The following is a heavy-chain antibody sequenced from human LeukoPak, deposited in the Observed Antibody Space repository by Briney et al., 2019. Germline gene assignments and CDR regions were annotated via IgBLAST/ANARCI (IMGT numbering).Heavy chain of an antibody. D-gene: IGHD3-10*01. CDR2: IYYSGTT. CDR3: GGYYGAGSYLPSPFDY. V-gene: IGHV4-59*01. J-gene: IGHJ4*02. CDR1: GGSISSYY. Sequence: PSETLSLTCTVSGGSISSYYWSWIRQPPGKGLEWIGYIYYSGTTNYNPSLKSRVTISVDTSKNQFSLKLSSVTAADTAVYYCGGYYGAGSYLPSPFDYWGQGTLVTVSS.